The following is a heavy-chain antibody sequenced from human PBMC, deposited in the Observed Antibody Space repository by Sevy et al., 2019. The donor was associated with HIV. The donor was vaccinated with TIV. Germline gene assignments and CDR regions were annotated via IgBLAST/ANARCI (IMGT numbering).Heavy chain of an antibody. CDR3: AKAFGDSGGDCYSVDAYYYYMDV. D-gene: IGHD2-21*01. V-gene: IGHV3-30*02. J-gene: IGHJ6*03. CDR2: IRYDGSNK. CDR1: EFTFSNYG. Sequence: GGSLRLSCAASEFTFSNYGMHWVRQAPGKGLEWVAFIRYDGSNKYYADSVKGRFTISRDNSKDTLYLQVNSLRAEDTAVYYCAKAFGDSGGDCYSVDAYYYYMDVWGKGTTVTVSS.